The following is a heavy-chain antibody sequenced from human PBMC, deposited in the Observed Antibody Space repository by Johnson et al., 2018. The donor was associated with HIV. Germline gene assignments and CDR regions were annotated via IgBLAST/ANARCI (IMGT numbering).Heavy chain of an antibody. V-gene: IGHV3-23*04. Sequence: VQLVESGGGLVQPGGSLRLSCAASGFTFSSYWMHWVRQAPGKGLEWVSSLGGSGANTYYADSVNGRFTISRDNSKNTLYLQMNSLRAEDTAVYDCARDGRYIGGVLQWGPKRRGPEDGLDIWGQGTTVTVSS. CDR3: ARDGRYIGGVLQWGPKRRGPEDGLDI. CDR1: GFTFSSYW. J-gene: IGHJ3*02. CDR2: LGGSGANT. D-gene: IGHD2-8*02.